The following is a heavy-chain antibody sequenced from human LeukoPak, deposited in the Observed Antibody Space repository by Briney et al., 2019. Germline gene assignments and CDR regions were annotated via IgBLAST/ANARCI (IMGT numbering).Heavy chain of an antibody. D-gene: IGHD3-22*01. CDR3: ARRGDSRGYYDAFDI. J-gene: IGHJ3*02. CDR2: VGTAGDT. Sequence: GGTLRLSCTASGFTFSSYNMHWVRQPTGKGLEWVSAVGTAGDTYYPGSVKGRFTISRENAKNSLYLQMNSLRAGDTAVYYCARRGDSRGYYDAFDIWGQGTMVTVSS. CDR1: GFTFSSYN. V-gene: IGHV3-13*01.